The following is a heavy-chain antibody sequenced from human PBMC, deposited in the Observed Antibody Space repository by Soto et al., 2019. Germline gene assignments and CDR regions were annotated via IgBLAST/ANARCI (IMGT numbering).Heavy chain of an antibody. CDR1: GGTFSSYA. CDR2: IIPIFGTA. Sequence: QVQLVQSGAEVKKPGSSVKVSCKASGGTFSSYAISWVRQAPGQGLEWMGGIIPIFGTANYAQKFQGRVTITADESTSTAYMELSSLRSEHTAVYYCAMLSGSQVSTYNGMDVWGQGTTVTVSS. CDR3: AMLSGSQVSTYNGMDV. V-gene: IGHV1-69*01. D-gene: IGHD3-10*01. J-gene: IGHJ6*02.